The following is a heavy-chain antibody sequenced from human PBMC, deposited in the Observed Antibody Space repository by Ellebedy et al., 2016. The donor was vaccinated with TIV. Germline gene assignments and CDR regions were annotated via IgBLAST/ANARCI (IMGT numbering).Heavy chain of an antibody. V-gene: IGHV3-9*01. J-gene: IGHJ4*02. Sequence: SLKISCAASGFTFDNYAMHWVRHAPGKGLEWVSGISWNSGSIGYADSVKGRFTISRDNAKNSMYLQMNRLSAEDTALYYCAKDNDEYNRGSYIDYWGQGTLVTVSS. CDR3: AKDNDEYNRGSYIDY. CDR2: ISWNSGSI. D-gene: IGHD3-16*01. CDR1: GFTFDNYA.